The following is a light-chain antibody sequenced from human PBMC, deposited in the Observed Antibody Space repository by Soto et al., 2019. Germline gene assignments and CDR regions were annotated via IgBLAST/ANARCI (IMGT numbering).Light chain of an antibody. CDR2: DVR. Sequence: QSVLTQPASVSGSPGQSITISCTGTSSDVGGYNYVSWYQQHPGKAPKLMIYDVRNRSAGVSNRFSGSKSGNTASLTISGLQDEDEADYYCSSYTSSSTLGFGGGTKLTVL. CDR1: SSDVGGYNY. V-gene: IGLV2-14*01. CDR3: SSYTSSSTLG. J-gene: IGLJ2*01.